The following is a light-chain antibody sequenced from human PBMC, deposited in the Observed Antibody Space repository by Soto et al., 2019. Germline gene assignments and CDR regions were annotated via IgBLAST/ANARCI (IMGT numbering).Light chain of an antibody. Sequence: EIVLTQSPATLSLSPGERATLSCRASQSVSSYLAWYQQKPGQAPRLLIYDASNRATGIPARFSGSGSGTDFTLNISSLEPEDSAVYYCQQARTFGQGTKVEIK. CDR1: QSVSSY. CDR3: QQART. CDR2: DAS. V-gene: IGKV3-11*01. J-gene: IGKJ1*01.